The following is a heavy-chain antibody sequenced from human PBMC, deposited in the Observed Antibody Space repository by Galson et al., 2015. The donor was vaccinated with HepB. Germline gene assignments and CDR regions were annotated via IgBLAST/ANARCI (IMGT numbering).Heavy chain of an antibody. J-gene: IGHJ6*03. D-gene: IGHD3-10*01. CDR3: ARPYYYGSEDPTDYYYYMDV. CDR2: IIPIFGTA. V-gene: IGHV1-69*13. Sequence: SVKVSCKASGGTFSSYAISWVRQAPGQGLEWMGGIIPIFGTANYAQKFQGRVTITADESTSTAYMELSSLRSEDTAVYYCARPYYYGSEDPTDYYYYMDVWGKGTTVTVSS. CDR1: GGTFSSYA.